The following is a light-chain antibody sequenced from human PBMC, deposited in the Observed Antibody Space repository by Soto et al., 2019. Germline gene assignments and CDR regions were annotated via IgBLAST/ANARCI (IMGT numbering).Light chain of an antibody. CDR1: SSDVGGYDY. V-gene: IGLV2-14*01. Sequence: QSALTQPASVSGSPGQSITISCTGTSSDVGGYDYVSWYQHHPGKAPKLVISEVTNRPSGVSDRFSGSRSGNTASLTISGLQAEDEADYYCSSYAGSSNVFGTGTKLTVL. CDR3: SSYAGSSNV. CDR2: EVT. J-gene: IGLJ1*01.